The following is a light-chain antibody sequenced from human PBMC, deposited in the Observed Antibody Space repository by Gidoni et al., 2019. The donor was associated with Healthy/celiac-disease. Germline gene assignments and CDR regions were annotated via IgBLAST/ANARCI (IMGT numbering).Light chain of an antibody. CDR1: QSVSSY. J-gene: IGKJ4*01. V-gene: IGKV3-11*01. Sequence: EIVLTQSPATLSLSPGERATLSCRASQSVSSYLAWYQQKPGQAPRLLIYDASNRATGIPARFSGSGSGTDFTLTISSLEPEDFAVYYCQQRSNWLHTFGGXTKVEIK. CDR3: QQRSNWLHT. CDR2: DAS.